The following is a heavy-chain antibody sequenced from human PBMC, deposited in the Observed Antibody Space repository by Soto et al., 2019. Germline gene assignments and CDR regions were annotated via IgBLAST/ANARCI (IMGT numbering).Heavy chain of an antibody. CDR3: ARVRQLVVYFYYYMDV. CDR2: IGAYNGNT. J-gene: IGHJ6*03. D-gene: IGHD6-6*01. CDR1: GYTFSNHG. V-gene: IGHV1-18*01. Sequence: QVQLLQSGAEVKKPGASVKVSCKASGYTFSNHGITWVRQAPGQGLEWMGWIGAYNGNTHYTQSLQGRVTMTTDTSTSTAYMELRRLRSDDTAVYYCARVRQLVVYFYYYMDVWGKGTTVTVSS.